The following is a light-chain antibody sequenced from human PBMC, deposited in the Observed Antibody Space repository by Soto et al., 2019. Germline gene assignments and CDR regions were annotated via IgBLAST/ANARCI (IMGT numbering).Light chain of an antibody. V-gene: IGLV2-14*01. J-gene: IGLJ1*01. Sequence: QSALTQPASVSGSPGQSITISCTGTRSDVGGYNYVSWYQQHPGKAPKLMIYDVSNRPSGVSNRFSGSKSGNTASLTISGLQAEDEADYYCSSYTSRSRVFGTGTKVNVL. CDR2: DVS. CDR1: RSDVGGYNY. CDR3: SSYTSRSRV.